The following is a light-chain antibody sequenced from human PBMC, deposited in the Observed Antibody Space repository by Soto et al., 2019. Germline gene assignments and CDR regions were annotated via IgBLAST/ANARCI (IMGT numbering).Light chain of an antibody. Sequence: QPVLTQPPSASGNPGQRVIISCSGSSSNIGKNTVSWFQQLPGAAPKVLIYTDSQRPSGVPDRFSGSKSGTSGSLAISGLQSEDEADYYCAAWDDSLRGHVFGTGTKLTVL. V-gene: IGLV1-44*01. CDR3: AAWDDSLRGHV. J-gene: IGLJ1*01. CDR1: SSNIGKNT. CDR2: TDS.